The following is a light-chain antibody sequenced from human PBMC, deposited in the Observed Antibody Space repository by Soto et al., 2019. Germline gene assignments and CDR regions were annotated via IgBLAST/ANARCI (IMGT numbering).Light chain of an antibody. CDR1: QSVSSY. CDR2: DAS. Sequence: PGERATLSCRASQSVSSYLAWYQQKPGQAPRLLIYDASNRATGIPARFSGSGSGTDFTLTISSLEPEDFAVYYCQQRSLFGGGTKVEIK. J-gene: IGKJ4*01. CDR3: QQRSL. V-gene: IGKV3-11*01.